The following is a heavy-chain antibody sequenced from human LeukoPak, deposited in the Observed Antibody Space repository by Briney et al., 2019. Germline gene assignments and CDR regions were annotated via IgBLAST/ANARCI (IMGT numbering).Heavy chain of an antibody. V-gene: IGHV3-21*01. D-gene: IGHD3-22*01. CDR2: ISSSSSYI. J-gene: IGHJ3*02. CDR3: ARGAMIVVVNDAFDI. Sequence: GGSLRLSCAASGFTFSSYSMNWVRQAPGKGLEWVSSISSSSSYIYYADSVKGRFTISRDNAKNSLYLQMNSLRAEDTAVYYCARGAMIVVVNDAFDIWGQGTTVTVSS. CDR1: GFTFSSYS.